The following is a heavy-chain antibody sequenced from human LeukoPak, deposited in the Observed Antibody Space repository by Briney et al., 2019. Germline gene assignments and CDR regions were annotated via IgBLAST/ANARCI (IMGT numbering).Heavy chain of an antibody. D-gene: IGHD3-10*01. CDR3: AGPDGSGSYYNFYYFDY. Sequence: SETLSLTCAVYGGSLSGFYWSWIRQPPGKGLEGIGEINHSGSTNYNPSLKSRVTISVDTSKNQFSLKLSPVTAADTAVYYCAGPDGSGSYYNFYYFDYWGQGTLVTVSS. V-gene: IGHV4-34*01. CDR2: INHSGST. J-gene: IGHJ4*02. CDR1: GGSLSGFY.